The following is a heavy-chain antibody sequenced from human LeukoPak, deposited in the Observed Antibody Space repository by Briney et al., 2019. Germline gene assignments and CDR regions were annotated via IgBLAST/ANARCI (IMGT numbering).Heavy chain of an antibody. D-gene: IGHD5-18*01. CDR2: IKWGGAGT. Sequence: RPGGSLRLSCATSGFSFGDYCMSWVRQAPGKGPEWVAGIKWGGAGTGYEDSVKGRLTISRDNAKKSLYLQMNSLTAEDTALYYCARDRSYGAFDYWGQGALVTVSS. J-gene: IGHJ4*02. CDR3: ARDRSYGAFDY. V-gene: IGHV3-20*04. CDR1: GFSFGDYC.